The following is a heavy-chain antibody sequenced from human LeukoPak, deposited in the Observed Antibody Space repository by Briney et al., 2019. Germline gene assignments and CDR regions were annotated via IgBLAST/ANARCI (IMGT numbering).Heavy chain of an antibody. Sequence: PGRSLRLSCAASGFTFSSYAMHWVRQAPGKGLEWVAVISYDGSNKYYADSVKGRFTISRDNSKNTLYLQMNSLRAEDTAVYYCARENNWNYFDYWGQGTLVTVSS. CDR3: ARENNWNYFDY. J-gene: IGHJ4*02. V-gene: IGHV3-30*04. D-gene: IGHD1-20*01. CDR2: ISYDGSNK. CDR1: GFTFSSYA.